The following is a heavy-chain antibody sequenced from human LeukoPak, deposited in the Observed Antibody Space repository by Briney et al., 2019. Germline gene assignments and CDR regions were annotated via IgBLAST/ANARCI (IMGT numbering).Heavy chain of an antibody. CDR1: GGSISGKY. J-gene: IGHJ4*02. D-gene: IGHD6-19*01. V-gene: IGHV4-4*07. CDR3: ASPRSSSGWDGDFDY. Sequence: SSETLSLTCIVSGGSISGKYWSWIRQPAGKGLKWIGRINTSGNTNYNPSLKSRVTMSADTSKNQFSLELTSVTAADTAVYHCASPRSSSGWDGDFDYWGQGTLVTVSS. CDR2: INTSGNT.